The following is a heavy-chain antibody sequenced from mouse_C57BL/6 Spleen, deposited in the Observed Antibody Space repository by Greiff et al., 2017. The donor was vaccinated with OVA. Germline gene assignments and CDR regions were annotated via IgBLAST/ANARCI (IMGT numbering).Heavy chain of an antibody. J-gene: IGHJ3*01. V-gene: IGHV1-82*01. D-gene: IGHD1-1*01. CDR2: IYPGDGDT. Sequence: QVQLQQSGPELVKPGASVKISCKASGYAFSSSWMNWVKQRPGKGLEWIGRIYPGDGDTNYNGKFKGKATLTADKSSSTAYMQRSSLTSEDSAVYFCAGSTVVAPGFAYWGQGTLVTVSA. CDR1: GYAFSSSW. CDR3: AGSTVVAPGFAY.